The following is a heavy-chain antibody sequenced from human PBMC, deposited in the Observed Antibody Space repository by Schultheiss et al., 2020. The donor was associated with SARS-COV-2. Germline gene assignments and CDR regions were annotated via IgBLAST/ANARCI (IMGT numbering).Heavy chain of an antibody. Sequence: SETLSLTCTVSGGSISSYYWSWIRQPPGKGLEWIGYIYYSGSTYYNPSLKSLVTISVDTSKNQFSLKLSSVTAADTAVYYCARLTGGIAVAGTDYMDVWGKGTTVTVSS. V-gene: IGHV4-59*08. CDR2: IYYSGST. D-gene: IGHD6-19*01. CDR1: GGSISSYY. J-gene: IGHJ6*03. CDR3: ARLTGGIAVAGTDYMDV.